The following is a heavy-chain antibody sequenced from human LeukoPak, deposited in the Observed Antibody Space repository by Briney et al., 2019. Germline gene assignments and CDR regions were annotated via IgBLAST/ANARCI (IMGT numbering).Heavy chain of an antibody. J-gene: IGHJ4*02. CDR2: INHSGST. CDR3: ARADTAMVTGFDY. Sequence: SETLSLTCAVYGGSFSSYYWSWIRQPPGKGLEWIGEINHSGSTNYNPSLKSRVTISVDTSKNQFSLKLSSVTAADTAVYYCARADTAMVTGFDYWGQGTLVTVSS. CDR1: GGSFSSYY. V-gene: IGHV4-34*01. D-gene: IGHD5-18*01.